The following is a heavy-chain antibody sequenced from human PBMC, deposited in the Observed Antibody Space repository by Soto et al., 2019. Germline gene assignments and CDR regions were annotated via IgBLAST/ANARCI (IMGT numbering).Heavy chain of an antibody. CDR1: GFTFSNAW. CDR2: IKSKTNGGTT. D-gene: IGHD5-12*01. V-gene: IGHV3-15*01. J-gene: IGHJ2*01. CDR3: TSVTFAGYDCWYVNL. Sequence: EVQLVESGGGLVKPGGSLRLSCAASGFTFSNAWMTWVRQAPGKGLEWVGRIKSKTNGGTTDYAAPVNGRFTISSDDSKTTLYLQMNSLKTEDTAVYYCTSVTFAGYDCWYVNLWGRGTLVTVSS.